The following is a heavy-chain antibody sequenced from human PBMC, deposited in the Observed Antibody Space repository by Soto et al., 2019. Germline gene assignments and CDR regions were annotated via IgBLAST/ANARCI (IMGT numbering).Heavy chain of an antibody. D-gene: IGHD3-3*01. CDR2: IWYDGSNK. J-gene: IGHJ6*02. V-gene: IGHV3-33*01. CDR3: ARDGLDSIFGVVIAYYYGMDV. CDR1: GFTFSSYG. Sequence: WGSLRLSCAASGFTFSSYGIHCFGQAPFKWREWVAVIWYDGSNKYYADSVKGRFTISRDNSKNTLYLQMNSLRAEDTAVYYCARDGLDSIFGVVIAYYYGMDVWGQGTTVTVSS.